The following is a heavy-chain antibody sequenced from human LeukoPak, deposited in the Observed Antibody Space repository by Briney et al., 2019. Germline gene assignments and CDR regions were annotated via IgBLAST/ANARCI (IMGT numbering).Heavy chain of an antibody. Sequence: GRSLRLSCAASGFTFSSYAMHWVRQAPGKGLEWVAVISYDGSNKYYADSVKGRFTISRDNSKNTLYLQMNSLRAEDTAVYYCARDDHPRRSVWFRSAKDPLVGASDIWGQGTMVTVSS. CDR3: ARDDHPRRSVWFRSAKDPLVGASDI. D-gene: IGHD3-10*01. V-gene: IGHV3-30*04. J-gene: IGHJ3*02. CDR1: GFTFSSYA. CDR2: ISYDGSNK.